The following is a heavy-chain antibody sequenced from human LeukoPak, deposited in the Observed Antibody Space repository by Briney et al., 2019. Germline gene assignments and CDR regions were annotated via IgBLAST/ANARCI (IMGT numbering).Heavy chain of an antibody. J-gene: IGHJ5*02. V-gene: IGHV3-30-3*02. Sequence: GGSLRLSCVASGFNFNMYAIHWVRQAPGKGLEWVALISSNGGRKDYADSVKGRFTISRDNSKNTLYLQMNSLRGEDTALYYCAKKYSTGLDPWGQGTLVTVSS. CDR2: ISSNGGRK. CDR3: AKKYSTGLDP. CDR1: GFNFNMYA. D-gene: IGHD1-26*01.